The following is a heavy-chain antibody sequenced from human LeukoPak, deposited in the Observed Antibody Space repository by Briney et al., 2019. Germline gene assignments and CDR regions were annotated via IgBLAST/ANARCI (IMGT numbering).Heavy chain of an antibody. Sequence: SETLSLTCAVSGGSISSSNWWSWVRQPPGKGLEWIGEIYHSGSTNYNPSLKSRVTISVDKSKNQLSLKLSSVTAADTAVYYCARLMMSSTGYLDVWGKGTTVTVSS. CDR1: GGSISSSNW. CDR3: ARLMMSSTGYLDV. D-gene: IGHD2-8*02. V-gene: IGHV4-4*02. CDR2: IYHSGST. J-gene: IGHJ6*03.